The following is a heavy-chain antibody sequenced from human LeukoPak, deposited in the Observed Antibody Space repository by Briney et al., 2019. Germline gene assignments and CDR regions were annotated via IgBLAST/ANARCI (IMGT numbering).Heavy chain of an antibody. J-gene: IGHJ4*01. CDR3: ARSGTLTGYLY. V-gene: IGHV4-59*01. Sequence: SETLSLTCTVSGGSLSSYYWTWIRQPPGKGLEWIGYIYYSGTTNYNPSLMSRVTMSVDTSKNQFSLKLNSVTAADTAVYYCARSGTLTGYLYWGHGTLVTVSS. CDR1: GGSLSSYY. D-gene: IGHD3-9*01. CDR2: IYYSGTT.